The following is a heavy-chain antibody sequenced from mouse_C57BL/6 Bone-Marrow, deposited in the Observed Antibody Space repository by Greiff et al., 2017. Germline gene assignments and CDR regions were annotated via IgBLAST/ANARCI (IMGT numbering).Heavy chain of an antibody. CDR2: IDPSDSYT. D-gene: IGHD2-1*01. V-gene: IGHV1-69*01. CDR1: GYTFTSYW. J-gene: IGHJ2*01. CDR3: ASQARSTFDFDF. Sequence: QVQLQQPGAELVMPGASVKLSCKASGYTFTSYWMPWVKQRPGQGLEWIGEIDPSDSYTNYNQKFKGKSTLTVDKSSSTAYMHLSSLTSEDSAVYNGASQARSTFDFDFWGQGTTRTVSS.